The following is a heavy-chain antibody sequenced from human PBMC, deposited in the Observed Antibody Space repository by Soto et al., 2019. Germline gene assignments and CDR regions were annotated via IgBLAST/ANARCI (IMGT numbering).Heavy chain of an antibody. CDR1: GFTLSNIG. V-gene: IGHV3-30*18. CDR2: ISAGGNTK. CDR3: AKESGGERYAAYFDL. J-gene: IGHJ4*02. D-gene: IGHD2-21*01. Sequence: QVQLVESWGGVVQPGTSLRLACAASGFTLSNIGMQWVRQAPGKGLEWVAVISAGGNTKYYADSVKGRFTISRDNSKNTLFLQMNSLRTEDTAVYYCAKESGGERYAAYFDLWGQGTLVTVSA.